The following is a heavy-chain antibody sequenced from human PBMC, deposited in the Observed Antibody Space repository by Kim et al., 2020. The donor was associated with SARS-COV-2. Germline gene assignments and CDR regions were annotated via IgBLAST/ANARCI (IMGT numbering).Heavy chain of an antibody. CDR2: ITAKIEGETK. Sequence: GGSLRLSCAASGFNFRGAGMRWFRQTPGKGPEWVARITAKIEGETKAYAAPGKCTFSISRANTKNTLYLQMNSLKYEDTYYYYCTLVAPILCGQGTMVIV. V-gene: IGHV3-15*01. J-gene: IGHJ3*01. CDR1: GFNFRGAG. D-gene: IGHD2-2*01. CDR3: TLVAPIL.